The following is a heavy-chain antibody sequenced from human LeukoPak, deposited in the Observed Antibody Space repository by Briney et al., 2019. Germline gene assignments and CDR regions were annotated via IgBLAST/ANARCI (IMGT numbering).Heavy chain of an antibody. CDR2: IYTSGST. CDR3: ARGSHCSSTSCHDPGFDY. J-gene: IGHJ4*02. Sequence: SETLSLTCTVSGGSISSYYWSWIRQPAGKGLEWIGRIYTSGSTNYNPSLKSRVTMSVDTSKNQFSLKLSSVTAADTAVYYCARGSHCSSTSCHDPGFDYWGQGTLVTVSS. D-gene: IGHD2-2*01. CDR1: GGSISSYY. V-gene: IGHV4-4*07.